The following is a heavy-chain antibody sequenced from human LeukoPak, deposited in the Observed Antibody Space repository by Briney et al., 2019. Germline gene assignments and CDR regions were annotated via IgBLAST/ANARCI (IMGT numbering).Heavy chain of an antibody. CDR1: GYTFAGYY. D-gene: IGHD3-9*01. Sequence: VASVKVSCKASGYTFAGYYMNWVRQAPGQGLELMGWINSDSGFTKYAQKFQGRVTMTRDTSITTVYMDLTRLTSDDTAVYYCARNFDMKGFDPWGQGTLVTFSS. CDR2: INSDSGFT. J-gene: IGHJ5*02. CDR3: ARNFDMKGFDP. V-gene: IGHV1-2*02.